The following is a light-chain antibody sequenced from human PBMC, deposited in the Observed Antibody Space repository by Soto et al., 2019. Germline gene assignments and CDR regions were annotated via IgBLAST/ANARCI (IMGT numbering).Light chain of an antibody. J-gene: IGLJ3*02. CDR3: QAYDYSLTASV. CDR1: NIGGRN. V-gene: IGLV3-21*02. Sequence: SYELTQPPSVSVAPGQTARIACGGNNIGGRNVHWYQQKPGQAPVLVVYDDSDRPSGIPERISGSKSGNTAALTISRVEAGDEADYYCQAYDYSLTASVFGGGTKLTVL. CDR2: DDS.